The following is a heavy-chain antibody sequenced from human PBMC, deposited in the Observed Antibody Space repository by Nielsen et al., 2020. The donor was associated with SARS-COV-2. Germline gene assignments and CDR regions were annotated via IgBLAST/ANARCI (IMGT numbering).Heavy chain of an antibody. V-gene: IGHV3-23*01. D-gene: IGHD3/OR15-3a*01. CDR1: GFTVSNNY. J-gene: IGHJ4*02. CDR3: AKEDWHFDY. Sequence: GGSLRLSCAASGFTVSNNYMSWVRQAPGKGLEWVSSISGSGGSTYYADSVKGRFTISRDTSTNTLYLQMKSLRAEDTAVYYCAKEDWHFDYWGQGTLVTVSS. CDR2: ISGSGGST.